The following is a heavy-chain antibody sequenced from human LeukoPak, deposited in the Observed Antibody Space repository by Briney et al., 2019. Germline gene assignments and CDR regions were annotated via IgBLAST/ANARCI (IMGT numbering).Heavy chain of an antibody. CDR1: GFTFSSYA. D-gene: IGHD5-12*01. V-gene: IGHV3-30-3*01. J-gene: IGHJ4*02. CDR3: ARPLIKGYSSSYYFDH. Sequence: GGSLRLSCAASGFTFSSYAMHWVRQAPGKGLEWVAVISYDGSNKYYADSVKGRFTISRDNSKNTLYLQMNSLRVEDTAVYYCARPLIKGYSSSYYFDHWGQGTLVTVSS. CDR2: ISYDGSNK.